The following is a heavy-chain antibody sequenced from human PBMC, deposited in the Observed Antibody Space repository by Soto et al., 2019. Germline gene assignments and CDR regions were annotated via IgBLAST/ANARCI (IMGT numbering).Heavy chain of an antibody. CDR1: GGSISSYY. V-gene: IGHV4-59*08. Sequence: PSETLSLTCTVSGGSISSYYWSWIRQPPGKGLEWIGYIYYSGSTNYNPSLKSRVTISVDTSKNQFSLKLSSVTAADTAVYYCARHKTPTFFDYWGQGTLVTVSS. J-gene: IGHJ4*02. CDR2: IYYSGST. CDR3: ARHKTPTFFDY. D-gene: IGHD2-15*01.